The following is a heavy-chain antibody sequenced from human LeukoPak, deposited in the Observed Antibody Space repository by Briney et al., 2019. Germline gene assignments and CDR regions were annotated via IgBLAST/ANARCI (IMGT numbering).Heavy chain of an antibody. Sequence: GGSLRLSCAASGFTFSDYYMSWIRQAPGKGLEWVSYISSSGSTIYYADSVEGRFTISRDNAKNSLYLQMNSLRAEDTAVYYCARAKLLYHSSGPEPDAFDIWGQGTMVTVSS. J-gene: IGHJ3*02. D-gene: IGHD3-22*01. CDR3: ARAKLLYHSSGPEPDAFDI. CDR1: GFTFSDYY. V-gene: IGHV3-11*04. CDR2: ISSSGSTI.